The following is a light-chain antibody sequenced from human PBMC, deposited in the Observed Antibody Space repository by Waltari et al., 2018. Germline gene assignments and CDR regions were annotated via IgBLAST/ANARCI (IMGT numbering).Light chain of an antibody. J-gene: IGKJ2*01. Sequence: DVVMTQSPLSLPVTLGPPASISCRSSQTLLFRDGNTFLHWFQQRPGQSPRRLIYTVSNRDSGVPDRFSGSGSGTDFTLKISRVEAEDVGVYYCMQGTHWPYTFGQGTKLEIK. CDR1: QTLLFRDGNTF. CDR2: TVS. CDR3: MQGTHWPYT. V-gene: IGKV2-30*01.